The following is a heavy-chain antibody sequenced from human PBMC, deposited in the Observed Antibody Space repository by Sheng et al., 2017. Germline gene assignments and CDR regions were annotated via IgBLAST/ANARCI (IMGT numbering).Heavy chain of an antibody. CDR1: GFTFSNSV. CDR2: ISSSGDST. J-gene: IGHJ6*03. Sequence: EVQLVESGGGLVQPGGSLRLSCVASGFTFSNSVMTWVRQAPGKGLEWVSSISSSGDSTYYADSVKGRFTMSRDNSRNTLYVQMNSLRAEDTAVYFCAKFDDYYMDVWGQGTTVTVSS. CDR3: AKFDDYYMDV. D-gene: IGHD3-3*01. V-gene: IGHV3-23*04.